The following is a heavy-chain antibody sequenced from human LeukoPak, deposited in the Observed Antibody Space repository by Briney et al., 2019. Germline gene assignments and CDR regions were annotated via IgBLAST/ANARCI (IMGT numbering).Heavy chain of an antibody. CDR1: GGPISSGGYY. CDR3: ARGRGCSSTSCYSPNYYYYYGMDV. D-gene: IGHD2-2*01. Sequence: PSETLSLTCTVSGGPISSGGYYWSWIRQHPGKGLEWIGYIYYSGITSYNPSLKSRVTISVDTSKNQFSLRLSSVTAADTAVYYCARGRGCSSTSCYSPNYYYYYGMDVWGQGTTVTVSS. CDR2: IYYSGIT. V-gene: IGHV4-31*03. J-gene: IGHJ6*02.